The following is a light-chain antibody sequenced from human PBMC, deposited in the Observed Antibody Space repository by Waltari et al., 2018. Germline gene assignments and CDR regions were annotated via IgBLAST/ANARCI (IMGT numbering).Light chain of an antibody. J-gene: IGLJ2*01. V-gene: IGLV3-1*01. Sequence: SYELTQPPSVSVSPGQTASITCSGEKLGDKYACWYQQKPGQSPVVVLYQDTKRPSGIPGRFSGSNSGNTGTLTISGTQAMDEADYYCQAWDSSTYHVVFGGGTKLTVL. CDR3: QAWDSSTYHVV. CDR2: QDT. CDR1: KLGDKY.